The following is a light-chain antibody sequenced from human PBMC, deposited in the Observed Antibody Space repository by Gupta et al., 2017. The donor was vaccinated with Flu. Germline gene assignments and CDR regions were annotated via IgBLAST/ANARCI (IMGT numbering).Light chain of an antibody. V-gene: IGKV1-13*02. CDR2: DVS. Sequence: AVQLTQSPSSLSASVGDRVTITCRTSQAISSVLAWYRQNPGKAPKLLIYDVSKLFNGVTARFSGSGSGTDFTRPRRSLQPEDCATYDGQQLHIFGHGTKVDIK. J-gene: IGKJ3*01. CDR3: QQLHI. CDR1: QAISSV.